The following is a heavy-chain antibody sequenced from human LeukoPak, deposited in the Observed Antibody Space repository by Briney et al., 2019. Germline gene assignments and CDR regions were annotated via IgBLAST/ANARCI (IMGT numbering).Heavy chain of an antibody. CDR3: AKSSGSYYGPVD. CDR2: ISGDGGST. Sequence: PGGSLRLSCAASGFTFDDHAMHWVRQAPGKGLEWVSLISGDGGSTYYADSVKGRFTISRDNSKNTLYLQMNSLRAEDTAVYYCAKSSGSYYGPVDWGQGTLVTVSS. CDR1: GFTFDDHA. J-gene: IGHJ4*02. V-gene: IGHV3-43*02. D-gene: IGHD1-26*01.